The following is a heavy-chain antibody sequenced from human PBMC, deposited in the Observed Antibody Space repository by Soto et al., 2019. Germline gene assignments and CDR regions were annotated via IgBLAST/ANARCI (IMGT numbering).Heavy chain of an antibody. Sequence: SETLSLTCAVTGGSFSAYYWSWIRQPPGKGLEWIGHISHSGSTDKNPSLRSRVTISVDTSKNQFSLKVSSVTAADTAVYYCARHYFAEYFFDYWGPGTLVTSPQ. D-gene: IGHD3-10*01. J-gene: IGHJ4*02. CDR1: GGSFSAYY. V-gene: IGHV4-34*01. CDR3: ARHYFAEYFFDY. CDR2: ISHSGST.